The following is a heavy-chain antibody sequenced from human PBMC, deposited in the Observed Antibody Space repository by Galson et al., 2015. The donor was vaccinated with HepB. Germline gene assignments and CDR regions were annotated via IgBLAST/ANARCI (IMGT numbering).Heavy chain of an antibody. V-gene: IGHV1-18*01. CDR1: GYTFTSYC. Sequence: SVKVSCKASGYTFTSYCISWVRQAPGQGLEWMGWISAYNGNTNYAQKLQGRVTMTTDTSTSTAYMELRSLRSDDTAVYYCARVGLHYSYYCMDVWGKGTTVTVSS. CDR2: ISAYNGNT. CDR3: ARVGLHYSYYCMDV. J-gene: IGHJ6*03.